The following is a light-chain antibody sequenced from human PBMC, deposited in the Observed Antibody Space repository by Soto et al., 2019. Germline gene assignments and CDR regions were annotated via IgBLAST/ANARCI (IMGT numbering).Light chain of an antibody. CDR1: QSLRHSDGNTY. CDR3: MQHTHWPHT. CDR2: KVS. Sequence: DVVMTQSPLSLPVTLGQAASISCRSSQSLRHSDGNTYLHWFQQRPGQSPRRLIYKVSDRDSGVPDRFSGSGSGTDFTLIISRVEAEDVGVYYCMQHTHWPHTLAQGTKLEIK. V-gene: IGKV2-30*02. J-gene: IGKJ2*01.